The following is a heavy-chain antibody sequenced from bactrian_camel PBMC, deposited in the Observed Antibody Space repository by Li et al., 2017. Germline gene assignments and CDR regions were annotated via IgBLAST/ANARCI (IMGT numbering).Heavy chain of an antibody. CDR2: IYTGDGST. CDR3: AKGSRSWSELYEYNY. V-gene: IGHV3-2*01. CDR1: GFTFSTYD. Sequence: QVQLVESGGGLVQPGGSLRLSCAASGFTFSTYDMSWVRQAPGKGLEWVSSIYTGDGSTNSADSVKGRFTISRDNTKNMLYLQMNSLKSEDTALYYCAKGSRSWSELYEYNYWGQGTQVTVS. D-gene: IGHD6*01. J-gene: IGHJ4*01.